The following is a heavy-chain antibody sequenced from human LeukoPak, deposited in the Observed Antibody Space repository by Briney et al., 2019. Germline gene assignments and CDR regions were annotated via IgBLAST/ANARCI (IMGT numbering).Heavy chain of an antibody. Sequence: ASVKVSCKASGYTFTSYGISWVRQAPGQGLEWMGWSSAYNGNTNYAQKLQGRVTMTTDTSTSTAYMELRSLRSDDTAVYYCARGAASLLEWLRDAFDIWGQGTMVTVSS. CDR2: SSAYNGNT. J-gene: IGHJ3*02. CDR1: GYTFTSYG. CDR3: ARGAASLLEWLRDAFDI. D-gene: IGHD3-3*01. V-gene: IGHV1-18*01.